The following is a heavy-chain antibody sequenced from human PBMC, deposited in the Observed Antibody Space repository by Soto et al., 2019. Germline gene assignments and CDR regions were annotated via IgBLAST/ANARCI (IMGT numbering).Heavy chain of an antibody. CDR2: IYDGGTI. V-gene: IGHV4-4*09. Sequence: SETLSLTCTVSGGSISNSYWSWIRQSPDKGLEWIGHIYDGGTIYSSPSLKGRVTISADTSETQFSLKLNSVSAADTAVYYCARGPSGDKVDYWGQGIQVTVSS. D-gene: IGHD7-27*01. CDR3: ARGPSGDKVDY. CDR1: GGSISNSY. J-gene: IGHJ4*02.